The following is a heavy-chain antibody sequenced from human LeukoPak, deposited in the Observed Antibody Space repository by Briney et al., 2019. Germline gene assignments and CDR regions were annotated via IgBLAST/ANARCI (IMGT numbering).Heavy chain of an antibody. V-gene: IGHV3-64D*06. D-gene: IGHD2-2*01. Sequence: PGESRSLSSSVSGFTLSIYAIRWVRQAPGKGLEYVSCITSDGGSTYYADSVKGRFTISRDNSKNTLYLQMSSLRGEDTAVYYCVKAYCRSTSCYYYYYGMDVWGKGTTVTVSS. J-gene: IGHJ6*04. CDR3: VKAYCRSTSCYYYYYGMDV. CDR2: ITSDGGST. CDR1: GFTLSIYA.